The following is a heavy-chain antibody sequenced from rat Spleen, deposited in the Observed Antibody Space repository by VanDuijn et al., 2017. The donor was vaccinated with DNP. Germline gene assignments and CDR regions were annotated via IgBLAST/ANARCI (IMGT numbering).Heavy chain of an antibody. J-gene: IGHJ3*01. V-gene: IGHV5-7*01. Sequence: VQLKESGPGLVQPSQTLSLTCTVSGFSLTGNNVHWVRQPPGKGLEWMGRMRYDGSSTNYRDSVKGRFTISRDNAKSTLYLQMDSLRSEDTATYYCARSWGDDGYPPFAYWGQGTLVTVSS. CDR3: ARSWGDDGYPPFAY. D-gene: IGHD1-12*03. CDR1: GFSLTGNN. CDR2: MRYDGSST.